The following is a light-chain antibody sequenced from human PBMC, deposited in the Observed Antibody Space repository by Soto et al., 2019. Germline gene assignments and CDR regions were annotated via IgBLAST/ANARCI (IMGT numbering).Light chain of an antibody. CDR1: SSDVGGYNY. J-gene: IGLJ1*01. CDR3: SSYTSSSFYV. Sequence: QPASVSGSPGQSITISCTGTSSDVGGYNYVSWYQQHPGKAPKLMIYEVSNRPSGVSNRFSGSKSGNTASLTISGLQAEDEADYYCSSYTSSSFYVFGTGTKVTVL. CDR2: EVS. V-gene: IGLV2-14*01.